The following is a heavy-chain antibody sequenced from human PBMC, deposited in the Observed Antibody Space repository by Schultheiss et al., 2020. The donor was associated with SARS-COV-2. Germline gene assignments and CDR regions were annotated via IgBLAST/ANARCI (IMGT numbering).Heavy chain of an antibody. J-gene: IGHJ5*02. CDR3: ARALGSPYTSPRFDP. V-gene: IGHV4-61*10. D-gene: IGHD2-2*02. CDR1: GGSVSSGSYY. CDR2: IYTSGST. Sequence: SETLSLTCTVSGGSVSSGSYYWSWIRQPAGKGLEWIGRIYTSGSTNYNPSLKSRVTISVDTSKNQFSLKLSSVTAADTAVYYCARALGSPYTSPRFDPWGQGTLVTVSS.